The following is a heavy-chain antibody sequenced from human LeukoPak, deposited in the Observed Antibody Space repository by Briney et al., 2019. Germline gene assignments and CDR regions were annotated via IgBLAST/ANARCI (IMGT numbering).Heavy chain of an antibody. CDR3: ARDPGEYSSSFLDY. V-gene: IGHV3-30-3*01. D-gene: IGHD6-6*01. CDR2: ISYDGSNK. J-gene: IGHJ4*02. Sequence: GRSLRLSCAASGFTFSSYAMHWVRQAPGKGLEWVAVISYDGSNKYYADSVKGRFTISRDNSKNTLYLQMNSLRAEDTAVYYCARDPGEYSSSFLDYWGQGTLVTVSS. CDR1: GFTFSSYA.